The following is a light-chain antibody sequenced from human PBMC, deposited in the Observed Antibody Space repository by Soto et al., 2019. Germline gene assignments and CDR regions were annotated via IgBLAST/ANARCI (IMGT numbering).Light chain of an antibody. Sequence: QSGMTQPAAVSVSPGQSITISCTGTSSDVGGYDYLSWYQQHPGKAPKLMIYEVTNRPSGVSNRFSGSKSGNTASLTISGLQAEDEADYFCSSYTSSSTLIYVFGLSPKVTVL. J-gene: IGLJ1*01. V-gene: IGLV2-14*01. CDR2: EVT. CDR1: SSDVGGYDY. CDR3: SSYTSSSTLIYV.